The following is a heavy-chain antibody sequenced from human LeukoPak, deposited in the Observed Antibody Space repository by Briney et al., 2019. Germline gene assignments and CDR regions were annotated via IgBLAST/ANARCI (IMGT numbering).Heavy chain of an antibody. CDR2: VNLQGST. V-gene: IGHV4-4*02. Sequence: SETLSLTCGVSGGSISNTNWWTWFRQPPGKGLEWIGEVNLQGSTNYNPSLKSRVAISVDKSENHISLKLTSVTAADTAVYYCARDHEYYYGSGSYYPGGCDYWGQGTLVTVSS. CDR1: GGSISNTNW. CDR3: ARDHEYYYGSGSYYPGGCDY. J-gene: IGHJ4*02. D-gene: IGHD3-10*01.